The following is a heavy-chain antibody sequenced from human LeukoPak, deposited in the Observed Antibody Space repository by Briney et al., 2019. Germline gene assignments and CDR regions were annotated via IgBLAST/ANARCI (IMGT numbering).Heavy chain of an antibody. D-gene: IGHD4-17*01. J-gene: IGHJ4*02. Sequence: PSETLSLTCTVSGGSISSYYWSWIRQPPGKGLEWIGYIYYSGSTNYNPSLKSRVTISVDTSKNQFSLKLSSVTDADTAVYYCARDGGYGDYPRYWGQGTLVTVSS. CDR1: GGSISSYY. CDR3: ARDGGYGDYPRY. V-gene: IGHV4-59*01. CDR2: IYYSGST.